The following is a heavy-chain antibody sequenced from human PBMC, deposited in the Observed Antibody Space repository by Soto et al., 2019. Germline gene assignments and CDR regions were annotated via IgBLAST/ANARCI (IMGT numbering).Heavy chain of an antibody. CDR3: ARVFDYESNYYFDY. CDR2: IYHSGST. J-gene: IGHJ4*02. CDR1: GGSISSSNW. D-gene: IGHD4-17*01. Sequence: PSETLSLTCAVSGGSISSSNWWSWVRQPPGKGLEWIGEIYHSGSTNYNPSLKSRVTISVDKSKNQFSLKLSSVTAADTAVYYCARVFDYESNYYFDYWGQGTLVTVSS. V-gene: IGHV4-4*02.